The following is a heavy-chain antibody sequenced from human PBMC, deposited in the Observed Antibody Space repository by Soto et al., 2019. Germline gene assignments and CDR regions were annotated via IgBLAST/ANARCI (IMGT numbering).Heavy chain of an antibody. CDR1: WGPICSGWYY. CDR2: IYYSGST. V-gene: IGHV4-31*03. Sequence: TPSPTRTFPWGPICSGWYYRNWIRQHPGKGLEWIGYIYYSGSTYYNPSLKSRVTISVDTSKNQFSLQLSSVTAADTAVYYCANFNWYFDLWGRGTLVTVSS. J-gene: IGHJ2*01. CDR3: ANFNWYFDL.